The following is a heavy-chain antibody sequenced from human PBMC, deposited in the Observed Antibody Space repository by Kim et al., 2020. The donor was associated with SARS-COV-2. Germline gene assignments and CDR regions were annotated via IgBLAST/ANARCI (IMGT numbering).Heavy chain of an antibody. Sequence: SETLSLTCAVYGGSLSGYYWSWIRQPPGKGLEWIGEIAHSGSTNCNLSLKSRVTISLDTSKNQFSLKLSSVTAADTAVYYCARGRCMGTSCLGREKWFDPWGQRTLVTVSS. CDR1: GGSLSGYY. J-gene: IGHJ5*02. CDR3: ARGRCMGTSCLGREKWFDP. CDR2: IAHSGST. V-gene: IGHV4-34*01. D-gene: IGHD2-2*01.